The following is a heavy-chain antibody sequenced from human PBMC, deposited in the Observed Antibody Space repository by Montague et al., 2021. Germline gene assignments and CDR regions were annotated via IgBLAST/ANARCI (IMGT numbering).Heavy chain of an antibody. CDR2: VRHIGST. CDR3: ASDRGPFDY. Sequence: SETLSLTCGVYGGSLSEYYWTWIRQFPEKGLEWIGEVRHIGSTNYNPSLKSRVTMSVDKSKNQFSLKLRSVTAADRAVYYCASDRGPFDYWGQGTVVTVSS. J-gene: IGHJ4*02. D-gene: IGHD3-10*01. CDR1: GGSLSEYY. V-gene: IGHV4-34*01.